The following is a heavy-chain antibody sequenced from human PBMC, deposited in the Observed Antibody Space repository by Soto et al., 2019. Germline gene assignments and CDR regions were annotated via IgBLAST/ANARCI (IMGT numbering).Heavy chain of an antibody. CDR2: IYPGDSDT. Sequence: TGETLKISCKGSGYSFTTYWIGWVRQMPGKGLEWMGIIYPGDSDTRYSPSFQGQVTISADKSISTAYLQWSSLKASDTAMYYCARFGAAALKSYYYGMDGWGQGTTVTVSS. CDR1: GYSFTTYW. D-gene: IGHD2-2*01. CDR3: ARFGAAALKSYYYGMDG. J-gene: IGHJ6*02. V-gene: IGHV5-51*01.